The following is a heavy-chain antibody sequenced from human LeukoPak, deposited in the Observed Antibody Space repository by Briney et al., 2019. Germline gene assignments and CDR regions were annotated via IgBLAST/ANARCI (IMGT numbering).Heavy chain of an antibody. Sequence: PSETLSLTCTVSGGSISSSSYYWGWIRQPPGKGLEWIGSIYYSGSTYYNPSLKSRVTISVDTSKNQFSLKLSSVTAADTAVYYCARDTQIAAAGNGPNSPFDYWGQGTLVTVSS. CDR1: GGSISSSSYY. D-gene: IGHD6-13*01. J-gene: IGHJ4*02. CDR3: ARDTQIAAAGNGPNSPFDY. CDR2: IYYSGST. V-gene: IGHV4-39*07.